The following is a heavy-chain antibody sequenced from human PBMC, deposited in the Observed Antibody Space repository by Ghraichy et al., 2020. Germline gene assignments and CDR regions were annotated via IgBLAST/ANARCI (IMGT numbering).Heavy chain of an antibody. J-gene: IGHJ5*02. D-gene: IGHD2-15*01. Sequence: GESLNISCAASGFTFSTSSMSWFRQAPGKGLEWVSAISGDSVYIYYGDSVKGRFTISRDNSKNTLFLQMNSLRVEDTAVYYCAKVSRLVVAAYPPWGQGTLVTVSS. V-gene: IGHV3-23*01. CDR3: AKVSRLVVAAYPP. CDR2: ISGDSVYI. CDR1: GFTFSTSS.